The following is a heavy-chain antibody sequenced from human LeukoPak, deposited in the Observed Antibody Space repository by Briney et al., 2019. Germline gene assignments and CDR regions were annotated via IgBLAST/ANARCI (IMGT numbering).Heavy chain of an antibody. CDR1: GGSISSGSYY. CDR2: IYTSGST. CDR3: ARGGIVGSRTNWFDP. J-gene: IGHJ5*02. Sequence: PSQTLSLTCTVSGGSISSGSYYWSWIRQPAGKGLEWIGRIYTSGSTNYNPSHKSRVTISVDTSKNQFSLKLTSVTPADTAVYYCARGGIVGSRTNWFDPWGQGILVTVSS. V-gene: IGHV4-61*02. D-gene: IGHD1-26*01.